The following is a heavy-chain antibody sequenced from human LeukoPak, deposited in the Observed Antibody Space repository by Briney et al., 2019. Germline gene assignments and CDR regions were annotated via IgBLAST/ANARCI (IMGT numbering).Heavy chain of an antibody. CDR1: GFTFSSYG. Sequence: PGGSLRLSCAASGFTFSSYGMHWVRQAPGKVLEWVAFIRYDGSNKYYADSVKGRFTISRDNSKNTLSLQMNSLRAEDTAVYYCAKDLSWYCSGGSCSLLSFDYWGQGTLVTVSS. CDR2: IRYDGSNK. CDR3: AKDLSWYCSGGSCSLLSFDY. D-gene: IGHD2-15*01. J-gene: IGHJ4*02. V-gene: IGHV3-30*02.